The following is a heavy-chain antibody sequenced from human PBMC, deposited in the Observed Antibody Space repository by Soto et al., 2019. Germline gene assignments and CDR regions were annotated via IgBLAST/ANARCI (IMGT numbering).Heavy chain of an antibody. Sequence: SQTLSLTCAISGDSVSSNSAACNSIRQSPSRGLEWLGRTYYRSKWYNDYAVSVKSRITINPDTSKNQFSLQLNSVTPEDTAVYYCARVHTSLGISPIDYWGQGTLVTVSS. D-gene: IGHD3-3*01. J-gene: IGHJ4*02. V-gene: IGHV6-1*01. CDR3: ARVHTSLGISPIDY. CDR2: TYYRSKWYN. CDR1: GDSVSSNSAA.